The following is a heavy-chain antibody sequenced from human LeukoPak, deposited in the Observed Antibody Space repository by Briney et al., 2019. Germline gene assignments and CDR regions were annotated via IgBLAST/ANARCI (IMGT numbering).Heavy chain of an antibody. V-gene: IGHV1-46*01. CDR2: INPSGGST. D-gene: IGHD5-12*01. Sequence: ASVMVSCKASGYTFTSYYMHWVRQAPGQGLEWMGIINPSGGSTSYAQKFQGRVTMTRDMSTSTVYMELSSLRSEDTAVYYCARDPGVTTISYYFDYWGQGTLVTVSS. CDR3: ARDPGVTTISYYFDY. J-gene: IGHJ4*02. CDR1: GYTFTSYY.